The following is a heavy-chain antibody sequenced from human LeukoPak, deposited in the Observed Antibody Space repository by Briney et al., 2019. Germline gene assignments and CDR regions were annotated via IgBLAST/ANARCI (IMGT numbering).Heavy chain of an antibody. D-gene: IGHD6-6*01. Sequence: PGRSLRLSCAASGLTFSSYWMHWVRQAPGKGLVWVSHINTDGSSTTYADSVKGRLTISRDNAKNTLYLQMYSLRAEDTAVYYCARSGGSSSLGYWGQGTLVTVSS. CDR1: GLTFSSYW. CDR3: ARSGGSSSLGY. J-gene: IGHJ4*02. CDR2: INTDGSST. V-gene: IGHV3-74*01.